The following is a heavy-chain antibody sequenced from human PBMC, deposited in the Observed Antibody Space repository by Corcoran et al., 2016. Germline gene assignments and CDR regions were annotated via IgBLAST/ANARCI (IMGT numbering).Heavy chain of an antibody. D-gene: IGHD3-10*01. Sequence: EVQLVESGGGLVQPGGSLRLSCAASGFTFSSYWMHWVRQAPGKGLVWVSRINSDGSSTSYADSVNGRFTISRDNAKNTLYLQMNSLRAEDTAVYYCARMVRGVVYYYGMDVWGQGTTVTVSS. CDR2: INSDGSST. J-gene: IGHJ6*02. V-gene: IGHV3-74*01. CDR1: GFTFSSYW. CDR3: ARMVRGVVYYYGMDV.